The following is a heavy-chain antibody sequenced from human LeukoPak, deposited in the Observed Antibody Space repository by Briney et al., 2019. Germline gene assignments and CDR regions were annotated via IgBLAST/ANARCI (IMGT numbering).Heavy chain of an antibody. CDR1: GFTFSSFA. CDR2: IGHDGSNK. D-gene: IGHD3-22*01. J-gene: IGHJ4*02. V-gene: IGHV3-30*02. CDR3: ARDVRIVYYDRSPDY. Sequence: GGSLRLSCTASGFTFSSFAMGWVRQAPGKGLDWVAYIGHDGSNKYYADSVKGRFTISRDSSKNTLYLQMNSLRAEDTAVYYCARDVRIVYYDRSPDYWGQGTLVTVSS.